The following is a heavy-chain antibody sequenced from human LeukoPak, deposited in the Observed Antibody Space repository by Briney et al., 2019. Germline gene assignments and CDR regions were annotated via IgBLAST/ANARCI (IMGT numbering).Heavy chain of an antibody. CDR2: IYTSGST. Sequence: SETLSLTCTVSGGSISSGSYYWSWIRQPAGKGLEWIGRIYTSGSTNYNPSLKSRVTISVDTSKNQFSLKLSSVTAADTAVYYCARGSTMVRDFDYWGQGTLVTVSS. J-gene: IGHJ4*02. D-gene: IGHD3-10*01. CDR1: GGSISSGSYY. CDR3: ARGSTMVRDFDY. V-gene: IGHV4-61*02.